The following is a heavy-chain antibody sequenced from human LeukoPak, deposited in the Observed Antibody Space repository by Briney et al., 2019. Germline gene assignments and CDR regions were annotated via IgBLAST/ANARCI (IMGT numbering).Heavy chain of an antibody. V-gene: IGHV1-46*01. CDR1: GYTFTSYY. CDR3: ARDLITIFGVVTPDY. J-gene: IGHJ4*02. Sequence: GASVTVSCKASGYTFTSYYMHWVRQAPGQGLEWMGIINPSGGSTSYAQKFQGRVTMTRDTSTSTVYMELGSLRSEDTAVYYCARDLITIFGVVTPDYWGQGTLVTVSS. CDR2: INPSGGST. D-gene: IGHD3-3*01.